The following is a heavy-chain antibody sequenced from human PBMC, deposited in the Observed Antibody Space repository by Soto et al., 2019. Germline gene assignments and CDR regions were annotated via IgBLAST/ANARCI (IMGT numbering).Heavy chain of an antibody. CDR3: ARNPMTTVTTIYYYGMDV. CDR2: IIRIFGTA. D-gene: IGHD4-17*01. V-gene: IGHV1-69*12. CDR1: GDTFNSYA. J-gene: IGHJ6*02. Sequence: QVQLVQSGAEVKKPGSSVKVSCKASGDTFNSYAISWVRQAPGQGLEWMGGIIRIFGTADYAQKFQGRVTITADESTSTASMELSSLRSEDTAVYYCARNPMTTVTTIYYYGMDVWGQGTTVTVSS.